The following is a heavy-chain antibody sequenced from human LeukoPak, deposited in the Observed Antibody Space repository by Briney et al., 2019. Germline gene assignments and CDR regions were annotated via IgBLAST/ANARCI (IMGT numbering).Heavy chain of an antibody. D-gene: IGHD3-3*01. CDR2: ISYDGSNK. Sequence: QPGRSPRLSCAASGFTFSSYAMHWVRPAPGKGLEWVAVISYDGSNKYYADSVKGRFTISRDNSKNTLYLQMNSLRAEDTAVYYCARSHSLEWLYGTNFDYWGQGTLVTVSS. CDR1: GFTFSSYA. CDR3: ARSHSLEWLYGTNFDY. V-gene: IGHV3-30-3*01. J-gene: IGHJ4*02.